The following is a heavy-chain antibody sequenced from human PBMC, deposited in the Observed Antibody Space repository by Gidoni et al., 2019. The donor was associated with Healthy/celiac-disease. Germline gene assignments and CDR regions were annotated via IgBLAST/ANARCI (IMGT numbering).Heavy chain of an antibody. Sequence: EVQLVESGGGLVKPGGSLRLSCAASGFTSSSYILNWVRQAPGKGLEWGSSISSSSSYIYYADSVKGRFTISRDNAKNSLYLQMNSLRAEDTAVYYCARDGPGCSGGSCYHDYWGQGTLVTVSS. J-gene: IGHJ4*02. CDR3: ARDGPGCSGGSCYHDY. D-gene: IGHD2-15*01. CDR1: GFTSSSYI. CDR2: ISSSSSYI. V-gene: IGHV3-21*01.